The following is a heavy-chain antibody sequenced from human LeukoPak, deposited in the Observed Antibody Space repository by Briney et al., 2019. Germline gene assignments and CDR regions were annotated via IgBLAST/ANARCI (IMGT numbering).Heavy chain of an antibody. CDR3: ASVQSGYYRFVPRVRFDP. V-gene: IGHV4-34*01. CDR1: GGSFSGYY. D-gene: IGHD3-3*01. CDR2: IYYSGST. Sequence: SETLSLTCAVYGGSFSGYYWSWIRQPPGKGLEWIGSIYYSGSTYYNPSLKSRVTISVDTSKNQFSLKLSSVTAADTAVYYCASVQSGYYRFVPRVRFDPWGQGTLVTVSS. J-gene: IGHJ5*02.